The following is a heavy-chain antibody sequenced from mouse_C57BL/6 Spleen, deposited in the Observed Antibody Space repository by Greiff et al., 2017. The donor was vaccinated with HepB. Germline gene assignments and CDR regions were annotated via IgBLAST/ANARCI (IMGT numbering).Heavy chain of an antibody. CDR3: TRSERDGYSPYAY. V-gene: IGHV1-5*01. CDR1: GYTFTSYW. Sequence: VQLQQSGTVLARPGASVKMSCKTSGYTFTSYWMHWVKQRPGQGLEWIGAIYPGNSDTSYNQKFKGKAKLTAVTSASTAYMELSSLTNEDSAVYYWTRSERDGYSPYAYWGQGTLVTVSA. D-gene: IGHD2-3*01. CDR2: IYPGNSDT. J-gene: IGHJ3*01.